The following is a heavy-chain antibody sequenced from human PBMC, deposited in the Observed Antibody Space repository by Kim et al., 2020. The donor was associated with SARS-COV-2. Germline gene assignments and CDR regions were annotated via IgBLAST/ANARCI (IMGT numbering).Heavy chain of an antibody. D-gene: IGHD6-19*01. Sequence: GESLKISCKGSGYSFTSYWISWVHQMPGKGLEWMGRIDPSDSYTNYSPSFQGHVTISADKSISTAYLQWSSLKASDTAMYYCARVTRTAVAASFDYWGQGTLVTVSS. J-gene: IGHJ4*02. CDR2: IDPSDSYT. CDR3: ARVTRTAVAASFDY. V-gene: IGHV5-10-1*01. CDR1: GYSFTSYW.